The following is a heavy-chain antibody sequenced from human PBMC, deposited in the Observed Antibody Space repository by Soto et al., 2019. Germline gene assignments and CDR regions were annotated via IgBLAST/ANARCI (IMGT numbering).Heavy chain of an antibody. CDR2: ISYDGSNK. CDR3: AKPKIAARPVSLFDY. D-gene: IGHD6-6*01. CDR1: GFTFSSYG. V-gene: IGHV3-30*18. Sequence: GGSLRLSCAASGFTFSSYGMHWVRQAPGKGLEWVAVISYDGSNKYYADSVKGRFTISRDNSKNTLYLQMNSLRAEDTAVYYCAKPKIAARPVSLFDYWGQGSLVTVSS. J-gene: IGHJ4*02.